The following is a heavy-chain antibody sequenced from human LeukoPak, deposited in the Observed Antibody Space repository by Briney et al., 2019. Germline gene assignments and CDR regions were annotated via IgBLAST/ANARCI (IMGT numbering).Heavy chain of an antibody. V-gene: IGHV4-59*11. CDR2: VYYSGIT. CDR1: GGSINNHY. Sequence: SETLSLTCTVSGGSINNHYWSWIRQPPGEGLEWIGFVYYSGITRYNPSLQSRITISVDTSNNHFSLKLTSVTAADTAVYYCARLLDNDSSGHPDTFDMWGQGTMVTVSA. CDR3: ARLLDNDSSGHPDTFDM. D-gene: IGHD3-22*01. J-gene: IGHJ3*02.